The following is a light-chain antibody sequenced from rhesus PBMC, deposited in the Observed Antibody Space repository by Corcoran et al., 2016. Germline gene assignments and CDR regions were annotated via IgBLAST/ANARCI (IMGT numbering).Light chain of an antibody. J-gene: IGKJ4*01. Sequence: DIQMTQSPSSLSASVGDRVTITCRASQGISSYLNWYQQKPGKAPKLQIYSANRLESGVPSRFSGSGSGTENTLTSSSLQPEDLATDYGQQFNSLPLTFGGGTKVEIK. CDR3: QQFNSLPLT. CDR1: QGISSY. V-gene: IGKV1-32*01. CDR2: SAN.